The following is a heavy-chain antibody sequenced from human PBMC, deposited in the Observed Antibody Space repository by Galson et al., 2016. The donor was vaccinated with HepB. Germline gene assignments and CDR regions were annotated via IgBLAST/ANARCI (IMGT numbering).Heavy chain of an antibody. CDR3: ARRIPHCSSTSCLLDY. CDR2: IYRSGVT. V-gene: IGHV4-4*02. J-gene: IGHJ4*02. Sequence: SETLSLTCAVSGDSISSDNWWSWVRQPPGKGLECIGEIYRSGVTNYNPSLRSRVTISVDKSKNQFSLKLSSVTAADTAVYYCARRIPHCSSTSCLLDYWGQGTLVTVSS. CDR1: GDSISSDNW. D-gene: IGHD2-2*01.